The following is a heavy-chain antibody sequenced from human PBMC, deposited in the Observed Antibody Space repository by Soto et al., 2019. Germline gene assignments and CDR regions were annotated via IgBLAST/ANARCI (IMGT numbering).Heavy chain of an antibody. CDR1: GGTFSSYA. V-gene: IGHV1-69*13. CDR2: IIPIFGTA. D-gene: IGHD2-2*02. CDR3: ARDWINVVVPAAIRFPGMDV. J-gene: IGHJ6*02. Sequence: SVKVSCKASGGTFSSYAISWVRQAPGQGLEWMGGIIPIFGTANYAQKFQGRVTITADESTSTAYMELSSLRSEDTAVYYCARDWINVVVPAAIRFPGMDVWGQGTAVTVSS.